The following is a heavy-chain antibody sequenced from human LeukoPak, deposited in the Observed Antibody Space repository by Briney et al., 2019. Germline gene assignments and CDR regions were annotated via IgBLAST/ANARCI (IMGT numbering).Heavy chain of an antibody. CDR2: IYYSGST. CDR1: GGSISSGDYY. D-gene: IGHD3-22*01. CDR3: ARAAAYYYDSSGYYYGDRPGYYFDY. V-gene: IGHV4-30-4*01. Sequence: PSETLSLTCTVSGGSISSGDYYWSWIRQPPGKGLEWIGYIYYSGSTYYNPSLKSRVTISVDTSKNQFSLKLSSVTAADTAVYYSARAAAYYYDSSGYYYGDRPGYYFDYWGQGTLVTVSS. J-gene: IGHJ4*02.